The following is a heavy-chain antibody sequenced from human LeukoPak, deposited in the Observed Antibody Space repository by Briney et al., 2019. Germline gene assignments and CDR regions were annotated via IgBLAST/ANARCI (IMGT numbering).Heavy chain of an antibody. CDR1: GYTFTNYG. V-gene: IGHV1-18*01. D-gene: IGHD6-13*01. Sequence: ASVKVSCKASGYTFTNYGISWVRQAPGEGLEWMGWISAYNGNTNYAQKLQGRVTMTTDTSTSTAYMDLRSLTSDDTAVYYCTIAPASATNNWFDPWGQGTLVTVSS. J-gene: IGHJ5*02. CDR2: ISAYNGNT. CDR3: TIAPASATNNWFDP.